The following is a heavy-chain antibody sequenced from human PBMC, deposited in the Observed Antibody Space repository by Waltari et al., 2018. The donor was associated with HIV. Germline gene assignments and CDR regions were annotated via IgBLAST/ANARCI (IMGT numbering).Heavy chain of an antibody. CDR3: ARDGRRITMIVVAWDY. CDR1: GFTFRSYA. Sequence: QVQLVESGGGVVQPGRSLRLSCAASGFTFRSYAMHWVRQAPGKGLGGVAVISNDGSNNNYADAVKGRFTISRNNSKNTLYLQMNSLRAEDTAVYYCARDGRRITMIVVAWDYWGQGTLVTVSS. V-gene: IGHV3-30-3*01. D-gene: IGHD3-22*01. J-gene: IGHJ4*02. CDR2: ISNDGSNN.